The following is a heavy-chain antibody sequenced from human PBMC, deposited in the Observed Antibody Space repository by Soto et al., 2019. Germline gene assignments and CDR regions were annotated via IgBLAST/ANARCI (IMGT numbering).Heavy chain of an antibody. CDR2: VSANNDHT. Sequence: QGQLVQSGAEVKKPGASVKLSCKASGFTFSNYGLNWVRQAPGQGLEWMGWVSANNDHTNYAQNLQGRVSMTTDTSTSTAYMELRGLTFDDTAVYYCARDIESVTAKHFFYYYAMDVWGQGTTVTVSS. J-gene: IGHJ6*02. CDR1: GFTFSNYG. V-gene: IGHV1-18*01. CDR3: ARDIESVTAKHFFYYYAMDV. D-gene: IGHD2-8*01.